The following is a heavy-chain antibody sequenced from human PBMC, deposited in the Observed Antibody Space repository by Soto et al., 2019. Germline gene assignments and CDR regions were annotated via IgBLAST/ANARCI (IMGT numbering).Heavy chain of an antibody. CDR1: GGTFSSYT. CDR3: ARGYGDSHDY. J-gene: IGHJ4*02. V-gene: IGHV1-69*02. D-gene: IGHD4-17*01. Sequence: QVQLVQSGAEVKKTGSSVKVSCKASGGTFSSYTISWVRQAPGQGLEWMGRIIPMFGIANYAQKFQGRVTIXXDKSPSTAYMELSSLRSEDTAVYYCARGYGDSHDYWGQGTLVTVSS. CDR2: IIPMFGIA.